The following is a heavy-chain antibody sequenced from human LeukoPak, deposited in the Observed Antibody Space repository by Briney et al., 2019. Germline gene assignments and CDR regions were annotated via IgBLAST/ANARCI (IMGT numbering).Heavy chain of an antibody. CDR1: GFTFNNYW. CDR2: IKQDGTEI. CDR3: ARTPDGADY. D-gene: IGHD3-10*01. Sequence: PGGSLRLSCAASGFTFNNYWMTWFRQAPGMGLEWVANIKQDGTEIFYVDSVRGRFIISRDNAENSLYLQMNSLRVEDTAVYYCARTPDGADYWGQGTLVTVSS. V-gene: IGHV3-7*01. J-gene: IGHJ4*02.